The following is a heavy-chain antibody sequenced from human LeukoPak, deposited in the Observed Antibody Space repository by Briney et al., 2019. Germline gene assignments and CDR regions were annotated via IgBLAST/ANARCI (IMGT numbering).Heavy chain of an antibody. CDR2: ISSGSTP. CDR1: GFTVSTNY. D-gene: IGHD5-12*01. CDR3: ARGGAGYAFDY. Sequence: GGSLRLSCAASGFTVSTNYMSWVRQAPGKGLEWVSVISSGSTPYYADSVKGRFTISRDSSENTLYLQMHSLRAEDTAVYYCARGGAGYAFDYWGQGTLVTVSS. J-gene: IGHJ4*02. V-gene: IGHV3-66*02.